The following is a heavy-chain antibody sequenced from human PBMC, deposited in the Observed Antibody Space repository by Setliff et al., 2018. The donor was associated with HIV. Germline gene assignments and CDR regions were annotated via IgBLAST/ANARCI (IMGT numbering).Heavy chain of an antibody. CDR2: IYHAGST. D-gene: IGHD4-17*01. CDR1: AFSIITSGYF. J-gene: IGHJ3*02. V-gene: IGHV4-38-2*01. Sequence: PSETLSLTCDASAFSIITSGYFWGWIRLPPGKGLEWIGTIYHAGSTHYEPSLKSRVSISLDRSENSFSLSLSSVTAADTAVYYCARGQDYGDYSQRVAFDIWGLGTMVTVSS. CDR3: ARGQDYGDYSQRVAFDI.